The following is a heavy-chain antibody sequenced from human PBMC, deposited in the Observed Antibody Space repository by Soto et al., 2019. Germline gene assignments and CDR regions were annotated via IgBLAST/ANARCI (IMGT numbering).Heavy chain of an antibody. V-gene: IGHV1-3*01. D-gene: IGHD3-9*01. CDR2: INAGNGNT. J-gene: IGHJ4*02. CDR3: ARDSAIYDILTGACFDY. Sequence: VKVSCKASGYTFTSYAMHWVRQAPGQGLEWMGWINAGNGNTKYSQKFQGRVTITRDTSASTAYMELSSLRSEDTAVYYCARDSAIYDILTGACFDYWGQGTLVTVSS. CDR1: GYTFTSYA.